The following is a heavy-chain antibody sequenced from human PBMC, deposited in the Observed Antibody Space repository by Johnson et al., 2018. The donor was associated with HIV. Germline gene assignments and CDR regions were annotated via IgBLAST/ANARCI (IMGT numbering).Heavy chain of an antibody. CDR1: GFSVSNNY. V-gene: IGHV3-66*01. CDR3: ARDAESQQLPLGDAFDV. J-gene: IGHJ3*01. CDR2: IYSGGST. D-gene: IGHD6-13*01. Sequence: EVQLVESGGGLVQPGGSLRLSCGASGFSVSNNYMNWVRQAPGKGLEWVSVIYSGGSTYYADSVRGRFTISRANSRNTLYLQMSSLRAEDTAMYYCARDAESQQLPLGDAFDVWGQGTMVTVSS.